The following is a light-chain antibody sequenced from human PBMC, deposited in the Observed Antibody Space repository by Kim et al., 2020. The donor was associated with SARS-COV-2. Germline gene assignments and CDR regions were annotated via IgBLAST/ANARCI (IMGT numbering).Light chain of an antibody. CDR2: WAS. CDR3: QQYYSTPWT. Sequence: ATINCKSSQSVLYSSNNKNYLTWYQQKPGQPPKLLFYWASTRESGVPDRFSGSGSGTDFTLTISSLQAEDVAIYYCQQYYSTPWTFGQGTKVDIK. V-gene: IGKV4-1*01. J-gene: IGKJ1*01. CDR1: QSVLYSSNNKNY.